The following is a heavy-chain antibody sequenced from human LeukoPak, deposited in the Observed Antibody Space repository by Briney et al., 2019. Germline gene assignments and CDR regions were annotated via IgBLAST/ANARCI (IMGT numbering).Heavy chain of an antibody. J-gene: IGHJ6*02. CDR2: INHSGST. Sequence: SETLSLTCAVYGGSFSGYYWSWIRQPPGKGLEWIGEINHSGSTNYNPSLKSRVTISVDTSKNQFSLKLSSVTAADTAVYYCARGLYAGGAVITYYGMDVWGQGTTVTVSS. CDR3: ARGLYAGGAVITYYGMDV. V-gene: IGHV4-34*01. D-gene: IGHD3-22*01. CDR1: GGSFSGYY.